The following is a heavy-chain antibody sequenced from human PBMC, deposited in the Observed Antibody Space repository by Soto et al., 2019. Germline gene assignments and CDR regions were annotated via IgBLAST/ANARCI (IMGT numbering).Heavy chain of an antibody. CDR3: ARTMGGIAAAGSDF. J-gene: IGHJ4*02. D-gene: IGHD6-13*01. Sequence: QVQLVQSGAEVKKPGASVKVSCKASGYTFNTYDIEWVRLATGQGLEWMGSMNPNTGSTDYAQKFQGRVTMTMTTSISTAYLERSSLRSDDTGIYYCARTMGGIAAAGSDFWGQGTLVTVSA. V-gene: IGHV1-8*01. CDR1: GYTFNTYD. CDR2: MNPNTGST.